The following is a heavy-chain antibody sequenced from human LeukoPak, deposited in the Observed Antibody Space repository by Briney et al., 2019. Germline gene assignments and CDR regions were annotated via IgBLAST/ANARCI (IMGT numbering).Heavy chain of an antibody. V-gene: IGHV4-34*01. J-gene: IGHJ5*02. CDR3: ANMAYDSSGYRRFDP. D-gene: IGHD3-22*01. CDR2: INHSGST. Sequence: SETLSLTCAVYGGSFSGYYWSWIRQPPGKGLEWIGEINHSGSTNYNPSLKSRVTISVDTSKNQFSLKLSSVTAADTAIYYCANMAYDSSGYRRFDPWGQGTLVTVSS. CDR1: GGSFSGYY.